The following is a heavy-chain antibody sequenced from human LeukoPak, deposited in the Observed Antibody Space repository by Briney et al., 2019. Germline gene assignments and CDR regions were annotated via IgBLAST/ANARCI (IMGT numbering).Heavy chain of an antibody. V-gene: IGHV4-61*08. CDR1: GGSISSGDYY. Sequence: PSQTLSLTCTVSGGSISSGDYYWSWIRQPPGKGLEWIGYIYYSGSTNYNPSLKSRVTISVDTSKNQFSLKLSSVTAADTAVYYCARVRGSGWSHFDYWGQGTLVTVSS. CDR3: ARVRGSGWSHFDY. CDR2: IYYSGST. D-gene: IGHD6-19*01. J-gene: IGHJ4*02.